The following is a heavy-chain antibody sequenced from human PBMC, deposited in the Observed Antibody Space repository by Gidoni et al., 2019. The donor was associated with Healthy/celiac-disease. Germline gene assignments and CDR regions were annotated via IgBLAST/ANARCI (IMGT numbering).Heavy chain of an antibody. D-gene: IGHD3-10*01. CDR3: ARSKVRGVGWFDP. V-gene: IGHV4-34*01. CDR1: GGSFSGYY. J-gene: IGHJ5*02. Sequence: QVQLQQWGAGLLKPSATLSLTCAVYGGSFSGYYWSWIRQPPGKGLEWIGEINHSGSTNYNPSLKSRVTISVDTSKNQFSLKLSSVTAADTAVYYCARSKVRGVGWFDPWGQGTLVTVSS. CDR2: INHSGST.